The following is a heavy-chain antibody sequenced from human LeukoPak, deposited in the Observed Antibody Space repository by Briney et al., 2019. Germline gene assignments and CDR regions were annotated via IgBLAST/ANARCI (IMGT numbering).Heavy chain of an antibody. D-gene: IGHD5-12*01. Sequence: PGGSLRLSCAASGFTFSSYGMSWVRQAPGKGLEWVSAISGSGGSTYYADSVKGRFTISRDNSKNTLYLQMNSLRAEDTAVYYCAFQAGATSFDYYYYMDVWGKGTTVTVSS. J-gene: IGHJ6*03. CDR1: GFTFSSYG. CDR3: AFQAGATSFDYYYYMDV. CDR2: ISGSGGST. V-gene: IGHV3-23*01.